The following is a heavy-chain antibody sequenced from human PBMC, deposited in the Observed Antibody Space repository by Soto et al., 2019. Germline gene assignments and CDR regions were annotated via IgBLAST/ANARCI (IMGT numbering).Heavy chain of an antibody. D-gene: IGHD1-26*01. J-gene: IGHJ6*02. CDR1: GFTFSSYG. V-gene: IGHV3-30*18. Sequence: QVQLVESGGGVVQPGRSLRLSCAASGFTFSSYGMHWVRQAPGKGLEWVAVISYDGSNKYYADSVKGRFTISRDNSKNTLYLQMNSLRAEDTAVYYCAKDRPSGSRPYYYGMYVWGQGTTVTVSS. CDR2: ISYDGSNK. CDR3: AKDRPSGSRPYYYGMYV.